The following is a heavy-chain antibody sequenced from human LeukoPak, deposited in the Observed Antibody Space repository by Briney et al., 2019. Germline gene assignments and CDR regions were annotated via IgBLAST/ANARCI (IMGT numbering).Heavy chain of an antibody. J-gene: IGHJ4*02. Sequence: PGGSLRLSCAASGFTFSHYDMTWVRQAPGKGLEWVSGIITSGRNTYYADSVKGRFTISRDNSKNTLYLQMNSLRAEDTAVYYCAKGDTYFDYWGQGTLVTVSS. CDR2: IITSGRNT. CDR3: AKGDTYFDY. D-gene: IGHD5-18*01. V-gene: IGHV3-23*01. CDR1: GFTFSHYD.